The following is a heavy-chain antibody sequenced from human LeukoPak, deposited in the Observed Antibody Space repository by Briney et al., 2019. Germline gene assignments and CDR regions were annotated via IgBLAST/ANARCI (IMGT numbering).Heavy chain of an antibody. CDR3: ARTTPIAVAGTGGTSWFDP. Sequence: SETLSLTCTLSGGSISSYYWSWLRQPPGKGLDWTGYNYYSGSTNYNPSLKSRVTISVDTSKNQFSLKLSSVTAADTAVYYCARTTPIAVAGTGGTSWFDPWGQGTLVTVSS. D-gene: IGHD6-19*01. CDR2: NYYSGST. V-gene: IGHV4-59*01. CDR1: GGSISSYY. J-gene: IGHJ5*02.